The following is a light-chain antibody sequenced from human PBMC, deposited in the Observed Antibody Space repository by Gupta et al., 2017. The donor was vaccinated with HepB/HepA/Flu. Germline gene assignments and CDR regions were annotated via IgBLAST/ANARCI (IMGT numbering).Light chain of an antibody. V-gene: IGKV2-28*01. Sequence: DIVMTQSPLSLPVTTGEPASISCRSSQSLLHSNGYSYLDWYLQKPGQSPQLLIYLGSNRASGVPDRFSGSGSGTDFTLKISRVEAEDVGVYYCRQALQTPRTFGHGTKVDIK. J-gene: IGKJ3*01. CDR1: QSLLHSNGYSY. CDR3: RQALQTPRT. CDR2: LGS.